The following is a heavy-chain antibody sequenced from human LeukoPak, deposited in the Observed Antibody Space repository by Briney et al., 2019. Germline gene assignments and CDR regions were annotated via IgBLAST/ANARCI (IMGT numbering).Heavy chain of an antibody. CDR3: ARARSSGWYLYYFDY. CDR1: GGSFSGYY. J-gene: IGHJ4*02. CDR2: INHSGST. V-gene: IGHV4-34*01. D-gene: IGHD6-19*01. Sequence: SETLSLTCAVYGGSFSGYYWSWIRQPPGKGLEWSGEINHSGSTNYNPSLKSRVTISVDTSKNQFSLKLSSVTAADTAVYYCARARSSGWYLYYFDYWGQGTLVTVSS.